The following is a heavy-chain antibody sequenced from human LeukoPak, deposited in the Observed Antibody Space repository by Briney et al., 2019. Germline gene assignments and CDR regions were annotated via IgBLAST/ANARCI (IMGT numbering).Heavy chain of an antibody. CDR1: GYTFTSYG. CDR2: ISAYNGNT. CDR3: ARENSRVYRARYYYYYYMDV. D-gene: IGHD3-22*01. Sequence: ASVTVSCKASGYTFTSYGISWVRQAPGQGLEWMGWISAYNGNTNYAQKLQGRVTMTTDTSTSTAYMELRSLRSDDTAVYYCARENSRVYRARYYYYYYMDVWGKGTTVTVSS. J-gene: IGHJ6*03. V-gene: IGHV1-18*01.